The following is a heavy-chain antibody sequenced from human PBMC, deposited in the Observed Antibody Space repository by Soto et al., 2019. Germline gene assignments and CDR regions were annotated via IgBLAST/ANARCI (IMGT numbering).Heavy chain of an antibody. D-gene: IGHD3-22*01. V-gene: IGHV3-48*01. Sequence: GGSLRLSCAASGFTFGSYSMNWVRQAPGKGLEWVSYISSSSSTIYYADSVKGRFTISRDNAKNSLYLQMNSLRAEDTAVYYCATPPLIYDSSGHQGNWGQGTLVTVSS. CDR2: ISSSSSTI. CDR3: ATPPLIYDSSGHQGN. J-gene: IGHJ4*02. CDR1: GFTFGSYS.